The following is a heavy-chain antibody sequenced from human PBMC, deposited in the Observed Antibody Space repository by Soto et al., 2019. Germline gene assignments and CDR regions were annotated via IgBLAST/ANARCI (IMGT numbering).Heavy chain of an antibody. V-gene: IGHV3-30*03. D-gene: IGHD5-18*01. CDR2: ISYDGSNK. CDR1: GFTFSSYG. J-gene: IGHJ4*02. CDR3: ATGYSYGPGRYYFDY. Sequence: QVQLVESGGGVVQPGRSLRLSCAACGFTFSSYGMHWVRQAPGKGLEWVAVISYDGSNKYYADSVKGRFTISRDNSKNTLYLQMNSLRAEDTAVYYCATGYSYGPGRYYFDYWGQGTLVTVSS.